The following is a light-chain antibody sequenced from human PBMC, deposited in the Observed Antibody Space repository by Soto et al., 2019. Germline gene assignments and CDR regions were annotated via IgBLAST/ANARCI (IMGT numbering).Light chain of an antibody. J-gene: IGKJ1*01. Sequence: DIQMTQSPSSLSASVGDGVTITCRASQGIGNDLGWYQQKPGRAPKRLIYAASSLQRGVPSRFSGSGSGTEFTLTISSLQPEDFATYYCLQHNDYPLTFGQGTRVEIK. CDR3: LQHNDYPLT. CDR1: QGIGND. V-gene: IGKV1-17*01. CDR2: AAS.